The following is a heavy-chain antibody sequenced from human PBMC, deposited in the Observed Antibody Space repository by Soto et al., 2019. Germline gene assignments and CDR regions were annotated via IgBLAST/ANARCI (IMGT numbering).Heavy chain of an antibody. J-gene: IGHJ6*02. CDR1: GYSFTSYW. V-gene: IGHV5-51*01. D-gene: IGHD1-26*01. CDR2: IYPGDSDT. CDR3: ARHGVSGSPKGGMDV. Sequence: PGESLKISCKGSGYSFTSYWIGWVRQMPGKGLEWMGIIYPGDSDTRYSPSFQSQVTISADKSISTAYLQWSSLKASDTAMYYCARHGVSGSPKGGMDVWGQGTTVTVSS.